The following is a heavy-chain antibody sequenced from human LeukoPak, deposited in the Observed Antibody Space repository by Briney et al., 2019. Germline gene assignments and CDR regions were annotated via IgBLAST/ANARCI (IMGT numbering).Heavy chain of an antibody. CDR3: ARDIWEGYYSYGTT. V-gene: IGHV4-39*07. Sequence: SETLSLTCTVAGGSVNDRSYYWGWVRQPPGKGLECIGTFSYTGITYYNPSLRSRATISADSSKNQVSLKLTSVTAADTAVYYCARDIWEGYYSYGTTWGQGTLVTVSS. CDR1: GGSVNDRSYY. J-gene: IGHJ4*02. CDR2: FSYTGIT. D-gene: IGHD5-18*01.